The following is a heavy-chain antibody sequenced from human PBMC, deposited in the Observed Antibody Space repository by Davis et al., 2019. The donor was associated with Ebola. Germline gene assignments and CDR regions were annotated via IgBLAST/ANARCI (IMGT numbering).Heavy chain of an antibody. Sequence: ASVKVSCKVSGYTLTELFMHWVRQAPGKGLEWMGGFDPEDGETIYAQKFQGRVSMTRTTSISTAYMELSSLSSEDTAVYYCTRAPPGSNWNYGGNWFDPWGQGTLVTVSS. CDR3: TRAPPGSNWNYGGNWFDP. V-gene: IGHV1-24*01. CDR1: GYTLTELF. D-gene: IGHD1-7*01. CDR2: FDPEDGET. J-gene: IGHJ5*02.